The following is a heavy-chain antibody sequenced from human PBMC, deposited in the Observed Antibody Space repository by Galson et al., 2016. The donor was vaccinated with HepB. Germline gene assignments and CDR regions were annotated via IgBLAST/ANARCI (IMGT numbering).Heavy chain of an antibody. V-gene: IGHV1-46*01. CDR2: MNPSGGST. J-gene: IGHJ2*01. CDR1: GYTLTRYY. D-gene: IGHD2-21*02. CDR3: ARDRSMVVTPAWSFDL. Sequence: SVKVSCKASGYTLTRYYMHWVRQAPGQGLEWMGIMNPSGGSTTFAQKFQGRVTMTRDTSTSTVYMEVSSLRCEDTAVYYCARDRSMVVTPAWSFDLWGRGTLVTVSS.